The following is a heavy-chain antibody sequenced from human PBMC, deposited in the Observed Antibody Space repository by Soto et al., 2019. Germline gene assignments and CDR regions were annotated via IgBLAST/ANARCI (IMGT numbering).Heavy chain of an antibody. CDR1: GYTFTSYA. V-gene: IGHV1-3*01. CDR2: INAGNGNT. Sequence: ASVKVSCKASGYTFTSYAMHWVRQAPGQRLERIGWINAGNGNTKYSQKFQGRVTITRDTSASTAYMELSSLRSEDTAVYYCARDPRIFKYCSGGSCYNNWFDPWGQGTLVTVSS. D-gene: IGHD2-15*01. J-gene: IGHJ5*02. CDR3: ARDPRIFKYCSGGSCYNNWFDP.